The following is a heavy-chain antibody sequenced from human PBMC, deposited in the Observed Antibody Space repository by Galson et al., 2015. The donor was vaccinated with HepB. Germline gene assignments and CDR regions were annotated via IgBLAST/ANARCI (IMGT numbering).Heavy chain of an antibody. CDR1: RPSLSSSE. Sequence: SPTSPCRASRPSLSSSEPIWARQAPGKGLAWVSYISSSGSTIYYADSVKGRFTISRDNAKNSLYLQMNSLRAEDTAVYYCAREPLKELLDYYGMDVWGQGTTVTVSS. CDR3: AREPLKELLDYYGMDV. J-gene: IGHJ6*02. CDR2: ISSSGSTI. V-gene: IGHV3-48*03. D-gene: IGHD3-10*01.